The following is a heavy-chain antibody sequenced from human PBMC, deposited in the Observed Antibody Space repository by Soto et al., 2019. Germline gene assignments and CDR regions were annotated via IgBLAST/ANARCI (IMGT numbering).Heavy chain of an antibody. CDR1: GFTFDDYA. Sequence: GGSLRLSCAASGFTFDDYAMHWVRQAPGKGLEWVSGISWNSGCIGYADSVKGRFTISRDNAKNSLYLQMNSLRAEDTALYYCANLGSTSSYYYYGMDVWGQGTTVTVSS. J-gene: IGHJ6*02. V-gene: IGHV3-9*01. D-gene: IGHD6-13*01. CDR3: ANLGSTSSYYYYGMDV. CDR2: ISWNSGCI.